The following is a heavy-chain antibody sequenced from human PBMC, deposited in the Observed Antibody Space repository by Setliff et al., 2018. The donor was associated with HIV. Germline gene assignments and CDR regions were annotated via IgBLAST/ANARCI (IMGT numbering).Heavy chain of an antibody. J-gene: IGHJ5*02. V-gene: IGHV1-3*01. D-gene: IGHD2-15*01. CDR2: INAGNGNT. Sequence: ASVKVSCKASEYIFANYAMNWVRQAPGQSLEWMGWINAGNGNTKYSQKFQGRVTITRDTSASTAYIEVNSLTSDDTAVYYCARDGCSGQRCYLFNWFDPWGQGTLVTVSS. CDR1: EYIFANYA. CDR3: ARDGCSGQRCYLFNWFDP.